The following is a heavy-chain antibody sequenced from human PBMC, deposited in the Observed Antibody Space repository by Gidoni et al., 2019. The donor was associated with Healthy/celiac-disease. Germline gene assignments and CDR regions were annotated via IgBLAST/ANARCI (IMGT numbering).Heavy chain of an antibody. CDR3: ARHLSAYVWGSYRSPPGPVGPNWYFDL. D-gene: IGHD3-16*02. V-gene: IGHV4-39*01. CDR1: GGSICSSSYY. J-gene: IGHJ2*01. CDR2: IYYSGST. Sequence: QLQLQESGPGLVKPSETLSLTCTVSGGSICSSSYYWGWIRQPPGKGLEWIGSIYYSGSTYYNPSLKSRVTISVDTSKNQFSLKLSSVTAADTAVYYCARHLSAYVWGSYRSPPGPVGPNWYFDLWGRGTLVTVSS.